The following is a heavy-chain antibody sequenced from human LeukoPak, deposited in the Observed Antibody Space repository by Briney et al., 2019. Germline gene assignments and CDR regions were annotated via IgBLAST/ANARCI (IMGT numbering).Heavy chain of an antibody. J-gene: IGHJ4*02. CDR2: ISWNSGSI. Sequence: GGSLRLSCAASGFTFDNYAMHWVRQAPGKGLEWVSGISWNSGSIDYADSAKGRFTISRDNAKNSLYLQMNSLRAEDMALYYCAKSGSYSSPYYFDYWGQGTLVTVSS. V-gene: IGHV3-9*03. CDR3: AKSGSYSSPYYFDY. CDR1: GFTFDNYA. D-gene: IGHD3-10*01.